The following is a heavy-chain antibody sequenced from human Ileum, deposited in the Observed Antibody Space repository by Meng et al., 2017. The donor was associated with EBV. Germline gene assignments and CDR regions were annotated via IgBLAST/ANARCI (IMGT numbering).Heavy chain of an antibody. D-gene: IGHD3-22*01. J-gene: IGHJ4*02. CDR3: ASHPGGNSQYYSSGDDY. V-gene: IGHV4-34*01. CDR2: INHRGGA. Sequence: AGLVEPSETLALTCAVVGGSVSGYYWSWIRQPPGKGLEWIGEINHRGGAFYNPSLKSRVTMSIDTSKNQFSLKLNSVTAADTAVYYCASHPGGNSQYYSSGDDYWGQGALVTVSS. CDR1: GGSVSGYY.